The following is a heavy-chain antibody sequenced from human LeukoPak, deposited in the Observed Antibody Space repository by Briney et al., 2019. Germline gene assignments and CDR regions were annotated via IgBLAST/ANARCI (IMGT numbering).Heavy chain of an antibody. CDR2: IYPGDSDT. CDR3: ARHPRSQPITFGGAAFDI. V-gene: IGHV5-51*01. Sequence: GESLKISCKGSGYTFTSYWIGWVRQMPGKGLEWMGIIYPGDSDTRYSPSFQGQVTMSADKSISTAYLQWSSLKASDTAMYYSARHPRSQPITFGGAAFDIWGQGTMVTVSS. CDR1: GYTFTSYW. D-gene: IGHD3-16*01. J-gene: IGHJ3*02.